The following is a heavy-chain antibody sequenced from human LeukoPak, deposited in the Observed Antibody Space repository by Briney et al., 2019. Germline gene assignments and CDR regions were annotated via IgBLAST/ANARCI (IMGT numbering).Heavy chain of an antibody. Sequence: GGSLRLSCAASGFTFSSYAMHWVRQAPGKGLEWVAVISYDGSNKYYADSVKGRFTISRDNSKNTLYLQMNSLRAEDTAVYYCAKGSGDFDYWGQGTLVTVSS. CDR3: AKGSGDFDY. D-gene: IGHD1-1*01. CDR2: ISYDGSNK. J-gene: IGHJ4*02. V-gene: IGHV3-30*04. CDR1: GFTFSSYA.